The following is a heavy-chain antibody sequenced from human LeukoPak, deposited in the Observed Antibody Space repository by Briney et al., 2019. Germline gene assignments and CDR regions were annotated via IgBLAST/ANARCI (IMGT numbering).Heavy chain of an antibody. CDR3: ARKNGYFDY. D-gene: IGHD1-1*01. CDR1: GGSINSYY. J-gene: IGHJ4*02. CDR2: VYYSGST. V-gene: IGHV4-59*01. Sequence: SETLSLTCTVSGGSINSYYWSWLRQPPGQGLEWIGYVYYSGSTDYNPSLKSRVTMSVDTSKNQFSLKLSSVTAADTAVYYCARKNGYFDYWGQGTLVTVSS.